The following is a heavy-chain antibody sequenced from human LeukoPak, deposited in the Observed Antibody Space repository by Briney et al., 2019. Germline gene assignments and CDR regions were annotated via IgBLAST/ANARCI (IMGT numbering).Heavy chain of an antibody. Sequence: KPSETLSLTCTVSGGSISSYYWSWIRQPPGKGLEWIGYIYYSGSTNYNPSLKSRVTISVDTSKNQFPLKLSSVTAADTAVYYCARVSGGDYIDAFDIWGQGTMVTVSS. D-gene: IGHD2-21*01. J-gene: IGHJ3*02. CDR1: GGSISSYY. CDR3: ARVSGGDYIDAFDI. V-gene: IGHV4-59*01. CDR2: IYYSGST.